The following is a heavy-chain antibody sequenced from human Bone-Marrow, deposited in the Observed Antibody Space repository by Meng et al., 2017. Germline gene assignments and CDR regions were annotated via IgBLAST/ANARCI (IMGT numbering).Heavy chain of an antibody. V-gene: IGHV1-8*02. CDR3: ARGFLDYYDSSGYYYVD. CDR1: GYTFTSYY. D-gene: IGHD3-22*01. CDR2: MNPNSGNT. J-gene: IGHJ4*02. Sequence: ASVKVSCKASGYTFTSYYMHWVRQATGQGLEWMGWMNPNSGNTGYAQKFQGRVTMTRNTSISTAYMELSSLRSEDTAVYCCARGFLDYYDSSGYYYVDWGQGTLVTVSS.